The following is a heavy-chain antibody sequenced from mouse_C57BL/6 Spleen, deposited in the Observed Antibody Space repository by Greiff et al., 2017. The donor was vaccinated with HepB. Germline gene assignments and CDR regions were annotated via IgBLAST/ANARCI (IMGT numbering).Heavy chain of an antibody. J-gene: IGHJ4*01. CDR2: IDPSDSYT. CDR3: ARNGGNVYAMDY. V-gene: IGHV1-50*01. D-gene: IGHD2-1*01. CDR1: GYTFTSYW. Sequence: VQLQQPGAELVKPGASVKLSCKASGYTFTSYWMQWVKQRPGQGLEWIGEIDPSDSYTNYNQKFKGKATLTVDTSSSTAYMQLSSLTSEDSAVYYCARNGGNVYAMDYWGQGTSVTVSS.